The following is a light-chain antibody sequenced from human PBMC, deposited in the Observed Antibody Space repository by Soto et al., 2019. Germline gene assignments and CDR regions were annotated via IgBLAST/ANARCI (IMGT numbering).Light chain of an antibody. CDR3: SSSAGSNNLGV. J-gene: IGLJ1*01. CDR2: EVN. CDR1: SSDVGAYDY. V-gene: IGLV2-8*01. Sequence: QSVLTQPPSASGSPGQSVTISCVGTSSDVGAYDYVSWYLQHPGEAPNLIIYEVNKRPSGVSDRFSGSKSGNTASLTVSGLQDEDEGEYYCSSSAGSNNLGVFGTGTKVTVL.